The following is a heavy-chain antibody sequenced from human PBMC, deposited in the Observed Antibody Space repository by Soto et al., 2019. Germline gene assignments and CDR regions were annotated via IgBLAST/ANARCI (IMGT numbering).Heavy chain of an antibody. J-gene: IGHJ4*02. Sequence: QITLRESGPTLVKPTQTLTLTCTFSGFSLSTTGVGVGWIRQTPGKALEWLAFIYWNDDKRYNVFLHHRLTITGDTSNNQVVLALTAMGPMDTTTYYCVHSVLAAQQIDYWGQGTLVTVSS. CDR1: GFSLSTTGVG. CDR2: IYWNDDK. CDR3: VHSVLAAQQIDY. V-gene: IGHV2-5*01.